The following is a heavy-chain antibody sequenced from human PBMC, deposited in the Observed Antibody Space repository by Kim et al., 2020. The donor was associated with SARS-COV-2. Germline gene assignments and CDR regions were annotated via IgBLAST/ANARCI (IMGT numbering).Heavy chain of an antibody. CDR2: IWYDGSNK. Sequence: GGSLRLSCAASGFTFSSYGMHWVRQAPGKGLEWVAVIWYDGSNKYYADSVKGRFTISRDNSKNTLYLQMNSLRAEDTAVYYCARDLEGIAAYAFDIWGQGTMVTVSS. CDR3: ARDLEGIAAYAFDI. V-gene: IGHV3-33*01. J-gene: IGHJ3*02. CDR1: GFTFSSYG. D-gene: IGHD6-13*01.